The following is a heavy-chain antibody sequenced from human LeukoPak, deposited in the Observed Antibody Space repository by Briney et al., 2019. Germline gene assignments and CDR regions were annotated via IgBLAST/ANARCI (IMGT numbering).Heavy chain of an antibody. J-gene: IGHJ4*02. Sequence: PSETLSLTCTVSGGSISSSSYYWGWIRQPPGKGLEWVSAISGSGGSTYYADSVKGRFTISRDNSKNTLYLQMNSLRAEDTAVYYCAKGRYDSSGYYYWGQGTLVTVSS. CDR1: GGSISSSSYY. D-gene: IGHD3-22*01. V-gene: IGHV3-23*01. CDR3: AKGRYDSSGYYY. CDR2: ISGSGGST.